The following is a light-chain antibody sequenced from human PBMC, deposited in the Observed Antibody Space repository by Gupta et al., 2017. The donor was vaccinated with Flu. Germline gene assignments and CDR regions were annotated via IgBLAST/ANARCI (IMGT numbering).Light chain of an antibody. CDR1: QSISSY. Sequence: IQMTQSPSYLSASVGDRVTITCRASQSISSYLNWYQQKPGKAPKLLIYAASSLQSGVPSRFSGSGSGTDFTLTISSLQPEDFATYYCQQNYSTPWTFGQGTKVEIK. CDR2: AAS. J-gene: IGKJ1*01. V-gene: IGKV1-39*01. CDR3: QQNYSTPWT.